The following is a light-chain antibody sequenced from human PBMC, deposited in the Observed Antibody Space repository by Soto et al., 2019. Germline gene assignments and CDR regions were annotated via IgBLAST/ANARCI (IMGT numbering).Light chain of an antibody. V-gene: IGKV1-5*01. CDR1: QSISSR. CDR2: DAS. CDR3: QQYNSYPST. J-gene: IGKJ2*01. Sequence: DIQMTQSPSTLSASVGDRVTITCRASQSISSRLAWYQQRPGKAAKLLIYDASSLESGVPSRLRGSGSGTEFTLTISSLQPDDFVTYYCQQYNSYPSTFGERPNLEIK.